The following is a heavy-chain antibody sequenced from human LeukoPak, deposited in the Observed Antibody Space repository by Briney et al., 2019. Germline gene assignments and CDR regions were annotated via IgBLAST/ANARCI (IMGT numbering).Heavy chain of an antibody. CDR1: GYTFTSYY. CDR3: ASNTVVSQSRISYYYYGMDV. CDR2: INPSGGST. D-gene: IGHD4-23*01. V-gene: IGHV1-46*01. J-gene: IGHJ6*02. Sequence: ASVKVSCKASGYTFTSYYIHWVRQAPGQGLEWMGIINPSGGSTNYAQKFQGRVTMTRDTSTTTVYMELSSLRSEDTAVYYCASNTVVSQSRISYYYYGMDVWGQGTTVTVSS.